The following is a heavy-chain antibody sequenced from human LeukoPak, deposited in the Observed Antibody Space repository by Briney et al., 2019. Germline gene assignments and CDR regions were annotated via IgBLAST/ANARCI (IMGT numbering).Heavy chain of an antibody. D-gene: IGHD2-8*01. CDR1: GYTFTGYY. J-gene: IGHJ4*02. Sequence: ASVKVSCKASGYTFTGYYMHWVRPAPGQGLEWMGWINPNSGGTNYAQKFQGRVTMTRDTSISTAYMELSRLRSDDTAVYYCARIYCTNGVCYFDYWGQGTLVTVSS. CDR3: ARIYCTNGVCYFDY. V-gene: IGHV1-2*02. CDR2: INPNSGGT.